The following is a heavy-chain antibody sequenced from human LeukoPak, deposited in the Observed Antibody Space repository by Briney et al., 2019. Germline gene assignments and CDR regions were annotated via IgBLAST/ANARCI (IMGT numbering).Heavy chain of an antibody. J-gene: IGHJ6*02. V-gene: IGHV4-30-4*08. CDR3: ARALRSYYYYYYGMDV. Sequence: SETLSLTCTVSGGSISSSSYYWGWIRQPPGKGLEWIGYIYYSGSTYYNPSLKSRVTISVDTSKNQFSLKLSSVTAADTAVYYCARALRSYYYYYYGMDVWGQGTTVTVSS. CDR2: IYYSGST. D-gene: IGHD4-17*01. CDR1: GGSISSSSYY.